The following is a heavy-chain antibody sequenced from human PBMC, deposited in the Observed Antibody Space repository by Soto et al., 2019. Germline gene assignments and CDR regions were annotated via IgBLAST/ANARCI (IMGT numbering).Heavy chain of an antibody. CDR2: IYYSGST. V-gene: IGHV4-59*01. CDR3: ARENWNYGAFDY. CDR1: GGSISSYY. D-gene: IGHD1-7*01. J-gene: IGHJ4*02. Sequence: PSETLSLTCTVSGGSISSYYWSWIRQPPGKGLEWIGYIYYSGSTNYNPSLKSRVTISVDTSKNQFSLKLSSVTAADTAAYYCARENWNYGAFDYWGQGTLVTVS.